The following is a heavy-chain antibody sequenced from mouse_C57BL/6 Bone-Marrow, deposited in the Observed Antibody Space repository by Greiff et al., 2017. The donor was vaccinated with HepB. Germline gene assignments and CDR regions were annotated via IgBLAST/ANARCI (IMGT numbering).Heavy chain of an antibody. CDR3: ARLIGGAY. Sequence: QVQLKESGPGLVQPSQSLSITCTVSGFSLTSYGVHWVRQSPGKGLEWLGVIWSGGSTDYNAAFISRLSISKDNSKSQVFFKMNSLQADDTAIYYCARLIGGAYWGQGTLVTVSA. D-gene: IGHD1-1*01. CDR2: IWSGGST. V-gene: IGHV2-2*01. CDR1: GFSLTSYG. J-gene: IGHJ3*01.